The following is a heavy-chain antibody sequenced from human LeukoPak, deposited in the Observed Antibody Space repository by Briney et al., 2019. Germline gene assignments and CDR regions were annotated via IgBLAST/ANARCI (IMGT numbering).Heavy chain of an antibody. CDR1: GGSISSSSYY. D-gene: IGHD2-15*01. CDR2: IYYSGST. CDR3: ARQVRRRPTVAAIDP. Sequence: PSETLSLTCTVSGGSISSSSYYWGWIRQPPGKGPEWIGSIYYSGSTYYNPSLKSRVTISVDTSKNQFSLKLSSVTAADTAVYYCARQVRRRPTVAAIDPWGQGTLVTVSS. J-gene: IGHJ5*02. V-gene: IGHV4-39*01.